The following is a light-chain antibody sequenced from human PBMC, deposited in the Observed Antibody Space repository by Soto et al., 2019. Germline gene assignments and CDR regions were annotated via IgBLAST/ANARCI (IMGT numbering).Light chain of an antibody. CDR3: CSYAGNFIWV. CDR2: DVI. Sequence: QSALTQPRSVSGSPGQSITLSCDGSTSDVGAYNLVSWYQQHPGEAPKLMIYDVIKRPSGVPYRFSGSKSGYTASLTISGLQADDEADYYCCSYAGNFIWVFGGGTKVTVL. CDR1: TSDVGAYNL. V-gene: IGLV2-11*01. J-gene: IGLJ3*02.